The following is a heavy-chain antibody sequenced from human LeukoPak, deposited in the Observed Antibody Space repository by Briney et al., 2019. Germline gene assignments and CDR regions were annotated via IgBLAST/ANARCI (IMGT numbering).Heavy chain of an antibody. J-gene: IGHJ3*02. CDR3: AAPILSGTFDI. CDR2: ISSSSSYT. Sequence: GGSLRLSCAASGFTFSDYYMSWIRQAPGKGLEWVSYISSSSSYTNYADSVKDRFTISRDNAKNSLYLQMNSLRAEDTAVYYCAAPILSGTFDIWGQGTMVTVSS. V-gene: IGHV3-11*06. D-gene: IGHD2-15*01. CDR1: GFTFSDYY.